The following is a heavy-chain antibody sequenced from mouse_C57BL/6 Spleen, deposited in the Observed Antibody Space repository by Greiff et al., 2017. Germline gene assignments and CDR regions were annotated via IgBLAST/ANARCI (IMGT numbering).Heavy chain of an antibody. J-gene: IGHJ1*03. CDR1: GYAFTNYL. CDR3: AREGYSPRYVDV. Sequence: QVQLQQSGAELVRPGTSVKVSSKASGYAFTNYLIEWVKQRPGQGLEWIGVINPGSGGTNYNEKFKGKATLTADKSSSTAYMQLSSLTSEDSAVYFCAREGYSPRYVDVWGTGTTVSVSS. V-gene: IGHV1-54*01. CDR2: INPGSGGT. D-gene: IGHD2-12*01.